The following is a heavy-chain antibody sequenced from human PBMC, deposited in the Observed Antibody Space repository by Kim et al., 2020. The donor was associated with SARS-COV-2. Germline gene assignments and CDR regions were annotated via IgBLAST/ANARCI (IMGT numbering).Heavy chain of an antibody. CDR3: AKSNPYYYGMDV. V-gene: IGHV3-48*03. Sequence: YYADSVKGRFTISRDNAKNSLYLQMNSLRAEDTAVYYCAKSNPYYYGMDVWGQGTTVTVSS. D-gene: IGHD2-21*01. J-gene: IGHJ6*02.